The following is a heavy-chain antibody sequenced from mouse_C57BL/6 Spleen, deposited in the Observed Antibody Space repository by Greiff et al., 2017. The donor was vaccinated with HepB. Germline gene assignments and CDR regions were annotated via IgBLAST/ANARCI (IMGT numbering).Heavy chain of an antibody. V-gene: IGHV1-26*01. CDR2: INPNNGGT. D-gene: IGHD4-1*01. J-gene: IGHJ2*01. CDR3: ARGGTGLDY. Sequence: EVQLQQSGPELVKPGASVKISCKASGYTFTDYYMNWVKQSHGKSLEWIGDINPNNGGTSYNQKFKGKATLTVDKSSSTAYMELRSLTSEDSAVYYCARGGTGLDYWGQGTTLTVSS. CDR1: GYTFTDYY.